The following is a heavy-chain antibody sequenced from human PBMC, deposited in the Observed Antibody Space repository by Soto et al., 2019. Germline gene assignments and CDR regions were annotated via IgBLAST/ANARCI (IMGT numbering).Heavy chain of an antibody. CDR1: GYIFTTYY. D-gene: IGHD3-9*01. Sequence: QVQLVQSGAEVKKPGASVTLSCKASGYIFTTYYMHWVRQAPGQGLEWMGVLNPSSGSTIYAQKCEGRGTVTSDPSTRTVYMAPRSLTSDDTAVSYCAREGAFAASGYRHWGQGTVVTVSS. CDR2: LNPSSGST. J-gene: IGHJ4*02. CDR3: AREGAFAASGYRH. V-gene: IGHV1-46*01.